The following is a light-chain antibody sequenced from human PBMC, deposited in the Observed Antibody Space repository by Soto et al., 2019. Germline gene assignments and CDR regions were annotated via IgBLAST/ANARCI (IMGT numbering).Light chain of an antibody. V-gene: IGKV1-33*01. J-gene: IGKJ5*01. Sequence: DIQMTQSPSSLSASVGDRVTIICQASQDITNYLNWYQQKPGKAPKLLIHVSSNLETGVPSRFSGSGSGTYFSFTISSLQPEDIATYYCQQFDTLPLTFGQGTRLEIK. CDR1: QDITNY. CDR2: VSS. CDR3: QQFDTLPLT.